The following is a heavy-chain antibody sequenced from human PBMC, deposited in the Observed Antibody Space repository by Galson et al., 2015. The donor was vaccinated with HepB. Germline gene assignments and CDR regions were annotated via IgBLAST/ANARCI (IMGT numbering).Heavy chain of an antibody. CDR1: GFTFSSYG. V-gene: IGHV3-30*18. J-gene: IGHJ4*02. CDR2: ISYDGSNK. Sequence: SLRLSCAASGFTFSSYGMHWVRQAPGKGLEWVAVISYDGSNKYYADSVKGRFTISRDNSKNTLYLQMNSLRAEDTAVYYCAKDLRQQLPFDYWGQGTLVTVSS. CDR3: AKDLRQQLPFDY. D-gene: IGHD6-13*01.